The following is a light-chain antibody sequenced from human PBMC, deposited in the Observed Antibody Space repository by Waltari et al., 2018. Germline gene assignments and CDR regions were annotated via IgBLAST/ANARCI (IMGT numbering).Light chain of an antibody. Sequence: QSALTQPASVSGSPGQSITISCTGTSSDFESHNLLTWFQQRPGKAPKLMIYDDSNRPSGVSNRFAGSKSGNTASLTISELQAEDEADYYCSSYISSSTLELFGGGTSLTVL. V-gene: IGLV2-14*02. CDR1: SSDFESHNL. CDR3: SSYISSSTLEL. J-gene: IGLJ2*01. CDR2: DDS.